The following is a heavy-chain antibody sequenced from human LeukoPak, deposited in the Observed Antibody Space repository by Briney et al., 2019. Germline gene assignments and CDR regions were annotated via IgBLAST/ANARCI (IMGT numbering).Heavy chain of an antibody. V-gene: IGHV1-18*01. D-gene: IGHD2-15*01. J-gene: IGHJ4*02. CDR2: ISAYSGHT. Sequence: ASVKVSCKSSGYTFTSYGISWVRQAPGQGLEWMAWISAYSGHTNYAQKFQGRVTVTADTSTNTAYMELRSLRSDDTAVYYCARLLSHPPTHYFDSWGQGALVTVSS. CDR3: ARLLSHPPTHYFDS. CDR1: GYTFTSYG.